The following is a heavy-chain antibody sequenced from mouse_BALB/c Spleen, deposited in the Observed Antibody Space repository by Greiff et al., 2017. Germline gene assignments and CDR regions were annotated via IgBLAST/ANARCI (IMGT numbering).Heavy chain of an antibody. D-gene: IGHD4-1*01. J-gene: IGHJ3*01. CDR2: INSNGGST. CDR1: GFTFSSYG. Sequence: DVHLVESGGGLVQPGGSLKLSCAASGFTFSSYGMSWVRQTPDKRLELVATINSNGGSTYYPDSVKGRFTISRDNAKNTLYLQMSSLKSEDTAMYYCARDRTGTAWFAYWGQGTLVTVSA. CDR3: ARDRTGTAWFAY. V-gene: IGHV5-6-3*01.